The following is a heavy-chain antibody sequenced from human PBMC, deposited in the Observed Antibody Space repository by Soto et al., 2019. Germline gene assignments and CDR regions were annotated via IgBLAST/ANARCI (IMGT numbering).Heavy chain of an antibody. CDR3: AKRAAGLYFDY. CDR2: ISGSGDST. V-gene: IGHV3-23*01. D-gene: IGHD2-15*01. Sequence: EVQLLESGGGLVQPGGSLRLSCAASGFTFSSYAMSWVRQAPGTGLEWVSVISGSGDSTYYADSVKGRFTISRDNSKNTLYLQMNSLRAEATAVYYCAKRAAGLYFDYWGQGTLVTVSS. CDR1: GFTFSSYA. J-gene: IGHJ4*02.